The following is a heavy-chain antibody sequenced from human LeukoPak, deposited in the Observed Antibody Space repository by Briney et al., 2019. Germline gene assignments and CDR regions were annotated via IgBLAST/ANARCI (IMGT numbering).Heavy chain of an antibody. V-gene: IGHV3-30*18. CDR1: GFTFSSYG. CDR2: ISYDGSNK. D-gene: IGHD5-12*01. Sequence: GGSLRLSCAASGFTFSSYGMHWVRQAPGKGLEWVAVISYDGSNKYYADSVKGRFTISRDSSKNTLYLQMNSLRAEDTAVYYCAKEQVVATTPLDYWGQGTLVTVSS. CDR3: AKEQVVATTPLDY. J-gene: IGHJ4*02.